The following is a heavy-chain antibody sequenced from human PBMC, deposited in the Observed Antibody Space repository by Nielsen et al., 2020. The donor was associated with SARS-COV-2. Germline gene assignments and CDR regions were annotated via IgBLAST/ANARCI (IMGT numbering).Heavy chain of an antibody. CDR1: GGSFSDYY. Sequence: SETLSLTCAVSGGSFSDYYWNWIRQSPGKGPESIGEASHSGGANYNPSLKGRASMSLDKSKNRFSLNLTSVTAADTAVYYCVSLFFDYWGQGSLVTVSS. CDR3: VSLFFDY. V-gene: IGHV4-34*01. CDR2: ASHSGGA. J-gene: IGHJ4*02.